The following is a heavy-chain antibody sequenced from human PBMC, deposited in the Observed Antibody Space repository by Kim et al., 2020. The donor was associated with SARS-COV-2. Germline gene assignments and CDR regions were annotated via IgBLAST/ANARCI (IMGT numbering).Heavy chain of an antibody. CDR1: GGTFSSYA. V-gene: IGHV1-69*04. CDR3: ARNPDRDYSSSPVDWFDP. J-gene: IGHJ5*02. CDR2: IIPIFGIA. Sequence: SVKVSCKASGGTFSSYAISWVRQAPGQGLEWMGRIIPIFGIANYAQKFQGRVTITADKSTSTAYMELSSLRSEDTAVYYCARNPDRDYSSSPVDWFDPWGQGTLVTVSS. D-gene: IGHD6-6*01.